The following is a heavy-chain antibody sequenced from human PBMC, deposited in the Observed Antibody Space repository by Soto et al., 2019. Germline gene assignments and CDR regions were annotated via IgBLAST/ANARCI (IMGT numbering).Heavy chain of an antibody. J-gene: IGHJ3*01. V-gene: IGHV1-69*12. CDR3: ARGHEIGGNSDAFFV. CDR2: ILPFFGTA. D-gene: IGHD2-15*01. Sequence: QVQLVQAGAEVKKPGSSVKVSCKASGGSFRREAINWVRQAPGQGTEWMGGILPFFGTADYAQKFLGRVARTADVSTTTMYMVFGFLRFKGTAVYYCARGHEIGGNSDAFFVWGQGTMVIVSS. CDR1: GGSFRREA.